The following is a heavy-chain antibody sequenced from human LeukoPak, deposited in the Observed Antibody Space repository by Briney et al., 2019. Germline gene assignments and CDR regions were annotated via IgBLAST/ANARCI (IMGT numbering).Heavy chain of an antibody. CDR3: ASLMIPVTIPDY. CDR1: TFSFSSKS. CDR2: ITTSSSHV. V-gene: IGHV3-21*01. J-gene: IGHJ4*02. Sequence: GGSLRLSCAASTFSFSSKSMNWICQASGKGLEWVSSITTSSSHVYYADSVKGRFTISRDNAKNSLYLQMNSLRAEDTALYHCASLMIPVTIPDYWGQGTLVTVSS. D-gene: IGHD2-2*02.